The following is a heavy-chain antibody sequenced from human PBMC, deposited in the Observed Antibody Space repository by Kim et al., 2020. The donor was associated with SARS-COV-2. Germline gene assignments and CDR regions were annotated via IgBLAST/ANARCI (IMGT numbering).Heavy chain of an antibody. V-gene: IGHV4-59*13. J-gene: IGHJ3*02. Sequence: SETLSLTCTVSGGSISSYYWSWIRQPPGKGLEWIGYIYYSGSTNYNPSLKSRVTISVDTSKNQFSLKLSSVTAADTAVYYCARDKLVGATTEGAFDIWGQGTMVTVSS. D-gene: IGHD1-26*01. CDR3: ARDKLVGATTEGAFDI. CDR1: GGSISSYY. CDR2: IYYSGST.